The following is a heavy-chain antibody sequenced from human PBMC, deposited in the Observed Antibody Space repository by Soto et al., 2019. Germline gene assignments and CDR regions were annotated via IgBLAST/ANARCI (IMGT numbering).Heavy chain of an antibody. CDR2: IIPVSGAA. CDR3: ATALGCRSTSCTLDY. V-gene: IGHV1-69*13. J-gene: IGHJ4*02. Sequence: SVKVSRKASGGTFGSYAFSWVRQAPGQGLEWMGGIIPVSGAAHYAQKFQGRVTITADESTSTAYMELSSLSSQDTAVYYCATALGCRSTSCTLDYWGQGTRVTVSS. CDR1: GGTFGSYA. D-gene: IGHD2-2*01.